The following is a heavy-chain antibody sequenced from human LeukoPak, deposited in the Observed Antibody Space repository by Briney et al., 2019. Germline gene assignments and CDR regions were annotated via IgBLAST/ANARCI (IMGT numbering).Heavy chain of an antibody. J-gene: IGHJ4*02. Sequence: GGSLRLSCAASGFTFSSYGMHWVRQAPGKGLEWVTFIRYGANNKYYADSVKGRFTISRDNSKNSLYLQMNSLRVEDTGFYYCAKDRSRSYSSFDAWGQGTLVAVSS. D-gene: IGHD6-19*01. CDR3: AKDRSRSYSSFDA. CDR1: GFTFSSYG. V-gene: IGHV3-30*02. CDR2: IRYGANNK.